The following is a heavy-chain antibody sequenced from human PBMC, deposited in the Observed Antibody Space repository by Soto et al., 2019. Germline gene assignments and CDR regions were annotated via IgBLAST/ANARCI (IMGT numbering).Heavy chain of an antibody. V-gene: IGHV4-61*08. J-gene: IGHJ5*02. CDR3: ARIPVDTYMINWFDP. D-gene: IGHD5-18*01. CDR1: GGSVSSGDYY. Sequence: SETLSLTCTVSGGSVSSGDYYWSWIRQPPGKGLEWIGYIYYSGSTNYNPSLKSRVSISLDTSKNQFSLRLTSVTAADTAVYYCARIPVDTYMINWFDPWGQGTRVTVAS. CDR2: IYYSGST.